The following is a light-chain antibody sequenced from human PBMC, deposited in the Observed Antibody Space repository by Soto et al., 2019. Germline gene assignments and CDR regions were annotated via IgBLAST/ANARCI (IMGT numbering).Light chain of an antibody. CDR2: GAS. J-gene: IGKJ1*01. CDR3: QQYNERPPWT. CDR1: LTMNNN. V-gene: IGKV3-15*01. Sequence: EIVMTQSPATLSVSPGESVTLSCRASLTMNNNIAWYQHKPGQAPRLLIFGASSRATGVPGRFSGSGFGTEFTLNISSLQSDDFAVYYCQQYNERPPWTFGQGTTVEMK.